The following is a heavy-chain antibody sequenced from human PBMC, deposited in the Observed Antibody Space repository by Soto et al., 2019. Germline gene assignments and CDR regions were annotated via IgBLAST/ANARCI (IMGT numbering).Heavy chain of an antibody. CDR1: GGSFSGYY. Sequence: QVQLQQWGAGLLKPSETLSLTCAVYGGSFSGYYWSWIRQPPGKGLEWIGEINHSGSTNYSPSLKSRVTMSLDTSKDQFSLHLNSVTAADTAVYYCSRVGCSNSKCYTRGMDVWGQGTTVTVSS. V-gene: IGHV4-34*01. CDR3: SRVGCSNSKCYTRGMDV. D-gene: IGHD2-2*01. J-gene: IGHJ6*02. CDR2: INHSGST.